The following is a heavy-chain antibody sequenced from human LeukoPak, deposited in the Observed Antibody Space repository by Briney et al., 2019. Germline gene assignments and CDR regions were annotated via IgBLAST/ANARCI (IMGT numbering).Heavy chain of an antibody. CDR3: ARDSYYCSGGSCYVFFPGYFQH. V-gene: IGHV1-18*01. J-gene: IGHJ1*01. Sequence: ASVKVSCKASGYTFTIYGFSWVRQAPGQGLEWMGWISAYNGKTNYIQKLQGRVTMTTETSTSTAYMELRSLRSDDTAVYYCARDSYYCSGGSCYVFFPGYFQHWGQGTLVTVSS. CDR2: ISAYNGKT. CDR1: GYTFTIYG. D-gene: IGHD2-15*01.